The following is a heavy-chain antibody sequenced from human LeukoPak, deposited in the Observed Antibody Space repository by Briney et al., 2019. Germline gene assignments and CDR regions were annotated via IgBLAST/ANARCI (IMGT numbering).Heavy chain of an antibody. CDR1: GFTFRNDI. V-gene: IGHV3-30*04. J-gene: IGHJ3*01. CDR3: VRERDGFDV. Sequence: GGSLRLSCAASGFTFRNDIMNWVRQAPGKGLEWVAVISKDESYIHYADSVKGRFTISRDISRNTLFLQMDSLGAEDTALYYCVRERDGFDVWGQGTMVTVSS. CDR2: ISKDESYI.